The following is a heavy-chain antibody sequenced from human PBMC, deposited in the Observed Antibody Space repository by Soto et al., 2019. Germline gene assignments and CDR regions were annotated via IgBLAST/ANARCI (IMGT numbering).Heavy chain of an antibody. CDR2: ISYDGSNK. CDR1: GFTFSSYA. Sequence: QVQLVESGGGVVQPGRSLRLSCAASGFTFSSYAMHWVRQAPGKGLEWVAVISYDGSNKYYADSVKGRFTISRDNSKNTLYLQMNSLRAEDTAVYYCAQNFCGGDCYSSVLDYWGQGTLVTVSS. D-gene: IGHD2-21*02. J-gene: IGHJ4*02. CDR3: AQNFCGGDCYSSVLDY. V-gene: IGHV3-30-3*01.